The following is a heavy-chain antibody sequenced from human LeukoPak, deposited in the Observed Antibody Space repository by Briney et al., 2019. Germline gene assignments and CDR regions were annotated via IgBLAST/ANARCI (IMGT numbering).Heavy chain of an antibody. CDR1: GFTFSTYC. CDR3: AKCTRVDWLPIDY. CDR2: ISGTGTGT. Sequence: GGSLRLSCAASGFTFSTYCMSWVRQAPGKGLEWVSGISGTGTGTYYADSVKGRFTISRDNSKNTLYLQMNSLRAEDTAVYYCAKCTRVDWLPIDYWGQGTLVTVSS. V-gene: IGHV3-23*01. J-gene: IGHJ4*02. D-gene: IGHD3-9*01.